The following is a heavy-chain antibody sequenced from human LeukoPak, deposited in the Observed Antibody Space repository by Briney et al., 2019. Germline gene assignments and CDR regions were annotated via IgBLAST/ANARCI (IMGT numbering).Heavy chain of an antibody. Sequence: SVKVSCKASGGTFSSYAISWARQAPGQGLEWMGGIIPIFGTANYAQKFQGRVTITADESTSTAYMELSSLRSEDTAVYYCARDQNYYDSSGYYDYWGQGTLVTVSS. V-gene: IGHV1-69*13. CDR2: IIPIFGTA. D-gene: IGHD3-22*01. J-gene: IGHJ4*02. CDR1: GGTFSSYA. CDR3: ARDQNYYDSSGYYDY.